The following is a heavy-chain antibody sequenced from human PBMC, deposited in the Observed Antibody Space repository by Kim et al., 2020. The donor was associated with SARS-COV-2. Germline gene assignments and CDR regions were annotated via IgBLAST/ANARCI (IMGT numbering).Heavy chain of an antibody. Sequence: GGSLRLSCAASGFTFSNAWMSWVRRAPGKGLEWVGRIKSKTDGGTTDYAAPVKGRFTISRDDSKNTLYLQMNSLKTEDTAVYYCTTDRFYDYVWGSYRYTDYWGQGTLVTVSS. CDR1: GFTFSNAW. V-gene: IGHV3-15*01. CDR2: IKSKTDGGTT. D-gene: IGHD3-16*02. CDR3: TTDRFYDYVWGSYRYTDY. J-gene: IGHJ4*02.